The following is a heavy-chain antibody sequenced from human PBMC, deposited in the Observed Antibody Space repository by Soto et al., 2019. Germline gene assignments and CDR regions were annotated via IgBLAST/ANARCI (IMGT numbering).Heavy chain of an antibody. Sequence: QVQLVESGGGVVQPGRSLRLSCAASGFTFSSYGMHWVRQAPGKGLEWVAVISYDGRNKYYADSVRGRFTISRDNSKNTLYRQMTSLRAEDSSAYYCEEGGGYGDQRGYWGQGTLVTVSS. CDR3: EEGGGYGDQRGY. CDR1: GFTFSSYG. D-gene: IGHD4-17*01. V-gene: IGHV3-30*18. CDR2: ISYDGRNK. J-gene: IGHJ4*02.